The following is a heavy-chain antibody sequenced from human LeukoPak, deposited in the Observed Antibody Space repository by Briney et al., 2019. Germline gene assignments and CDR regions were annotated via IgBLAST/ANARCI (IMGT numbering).Heavy chain of an antibody. CDR2: ISASGGST. CDR3: AKVMKGSERLTMVRGVIIKTAGLYYMDV. Sequence: GGSLRLSCAASGFTLSSYAMSWVRQAPGKGLEWVSSISASGGSTNYADSVKGRFTISRDNSKNTVYLQMNSRRAEDTAVYYCAKVMKGSERLTMVRGVIIKTAGLYYMDVWGKGTTVTVSS. V-gene: IGHV3-23*01. J-gene: IGHJ6*03. D-gene: IGHD3-10*01. CDR1: GFTLSSYA.